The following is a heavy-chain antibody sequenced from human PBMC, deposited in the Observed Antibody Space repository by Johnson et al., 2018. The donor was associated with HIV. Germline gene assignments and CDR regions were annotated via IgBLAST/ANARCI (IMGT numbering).Heavy chain of an antibody. Sequence: QVLLVESGGGVVQPGRSLRLSCAASGFTFSSMHWDRQAPGKGLEWVAVISHDGSHKYYADSVKVRFTISRYNSKNTVYLQMNSLRAEDTAVYYCARGDREIWFGGVSAPGAFDIWGQGTIVTVSS. V-gene: IGHV3-30*03. D-gene: IGHD3-16*01. CDR3: ARGDREIWFGGVSAPGAFDI. CDR1: GFTFSS. J-gene: IGHJ3*02. CDR2: ISHDGSHK.